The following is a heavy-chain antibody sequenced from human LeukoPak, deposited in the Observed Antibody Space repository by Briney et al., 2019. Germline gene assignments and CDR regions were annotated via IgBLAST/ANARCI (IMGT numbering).Heavy chain of an antibody. D-gene: IGHD2/OR15-2a*01. Sequence: VKVSCKASGSTFTGYYVHWVRQAPGQGLEWMGRINPNSGGTNYAQKFQGRVTMTRDTSISTAYMELSRLRSDDTAVYYCAGLNSRVSSSWGQGTLVTVSS. CDR2: INPNSGGT. V-gene: IGHV1-2*06. CDR3: AGLNSRVSSS. CDR1: GSTFTGYY. J-gene: IGHJ5*02.